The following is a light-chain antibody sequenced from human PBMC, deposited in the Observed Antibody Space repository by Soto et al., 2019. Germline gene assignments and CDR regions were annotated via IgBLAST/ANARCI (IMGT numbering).Light chain of an antibody. CDR3: QQYNNWLVT. CDR1: QSVSSN. J-gene: IGKJ1*01. CDR2: GAS. Sequence: EIVMTQSPATLSVSPGERATLSCRASQSVSSNLVWYQQKPGQAPRLLIYGASTRATGTPARFSGSGSGTEFTLTISSLQSEDFAVYYCQQYNNWLVTFGQGNKV. V-gene: IGKV3-15*01.